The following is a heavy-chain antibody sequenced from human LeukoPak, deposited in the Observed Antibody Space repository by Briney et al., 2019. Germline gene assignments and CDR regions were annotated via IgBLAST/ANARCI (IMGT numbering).Heavy chain of an antibody. CDR3: ARDQGYSYGTGIDY. V-gene: IGHV3-20*01. CDR2: INWNGGST. Sequence: GGSLRLSCAASGFTVSSNYINWVRQAPGKGLEWVSGINWNGGSTGYADSVKGRFTISRDNAKNSLYLQMNSLRAEDTALYHCARDQGYSYGTGIDYWGQGTLVTVSS. D-gene: IGHD5-18*01. CDR1: GFTVSSNY. J-gene: IGHJ4*02.